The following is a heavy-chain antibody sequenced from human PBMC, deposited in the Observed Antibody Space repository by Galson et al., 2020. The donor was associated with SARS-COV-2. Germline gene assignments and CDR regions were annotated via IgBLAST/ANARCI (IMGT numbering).Heavy chain of an antibody. J-gene: IGHJ5*02. CDR1: GGTFSSYA. D-gene: IGHD3-3*01. Sequence: SVKVSCKASGGTFSSYAISWVRQAPAQGLEWMGGIIPILGIANYAQKFQGRVTITADKSTSTAYMERSSLRSEDTAVDYCARDELAPDFWSGYWFDPWGQGTLVTVSS. CDR2: IIPILGIA. CDR3: ARDELAPDFWSGYWFDP. V-gene: IGHV1-69*10.